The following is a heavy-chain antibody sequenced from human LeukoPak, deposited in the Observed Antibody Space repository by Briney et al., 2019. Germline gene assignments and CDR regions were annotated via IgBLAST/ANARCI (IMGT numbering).Heavy chain of an antibody. V-gene: IGHV3-11*04. J-gene: IGHJ6*03. D-gene: IGHD3-10*01. Sequence: GGSLRLSCAASEFTFSDYYMSWIRQAPGKGLEWVSYISSSGSTIYYADSVKGRFTISRDNAKNSLYLQMNSLRAEDTAVYYCAKGGAMVRGVTALWDYYYYMDVWGKGTTVTISS. CDR1: EFTFSDYY. CDR2: ISSSGSTI. CDR3: AKGGAMVRGVTALWDYYYYMDV.